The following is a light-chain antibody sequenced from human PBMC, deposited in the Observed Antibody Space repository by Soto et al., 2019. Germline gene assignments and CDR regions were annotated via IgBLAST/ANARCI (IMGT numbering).Light chain of an antibody. CDR3: QQYDGLPPFT. Sequence: DIQMTQSPSSLSASVGDRVTITCRASQDISNYLNWYQQKPGKAPRLLIYGASNLETGVPSRFSGGGSGMDFAFAISGLQPDDFATYYCQQYDGLPPFTFGQGTKLEIK. V-gene: IGKV1-33*01. J-gene: IGKJ2*01. CDR2: GAS. CDR1: QDISNY.